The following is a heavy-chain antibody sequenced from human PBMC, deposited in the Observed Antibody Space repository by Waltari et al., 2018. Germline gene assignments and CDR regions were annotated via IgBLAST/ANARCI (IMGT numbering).Heavy chain of an antibody. CDR3: ARDLAADYYYYGMDV. CDR1: GFTFSSYS. V-gene: IGHV3-48*01. CDR2: ISSSSSTI. D-gene: IGHD6-13*01. Sequence: EVQLVESGGGLVQPGGSLRLSCAASGFTFSSYSMNWVRQAPGKGLAWVSYISSSSSTIYYADYVKGRFTISRDNAKNALYLQMNSLRAEDTAVYYCARDLAADYYYYGMDVWGQGTTVTVSS. J-gene: IGHJ6*02.